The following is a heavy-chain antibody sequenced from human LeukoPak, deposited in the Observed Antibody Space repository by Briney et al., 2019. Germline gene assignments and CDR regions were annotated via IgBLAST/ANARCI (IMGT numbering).Heavy chain of an antibody. D-gene: IGHD6-13*01. CDR3: ARDLDYSSSWHPNGGSRFDP. J-gene: IGHJ5*02. CDR2: IWYDGSNK. V-gene: IGHV3-33*08. Sequence: PGGSLRLSCAASGFTFSSYAMHWVRQAPGKGLEWVAVIWYDGSNKYYADSVKGRFTISRDNSKNTLYLQMNSLRAEDTAVYYCARDLDYSSSWHPNGGSRFDPWGQGTLVTVSS. CDR1: GFTFSSYA.